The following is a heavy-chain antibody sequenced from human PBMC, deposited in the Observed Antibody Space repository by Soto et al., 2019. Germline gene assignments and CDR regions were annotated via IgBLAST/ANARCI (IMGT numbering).Heavy chain of an antibody. V-gene: IGHV3-7*01. CDR2: IKPDGSEK. Sequence: EVQLVESGGGLVQPGGSLRLSCAASGFSFSSKWMTWVRQAPGKGLEWVANIKPDGSEKQYVDSVRGRFTISRDNAKNSLYLQMNSVRAEDTAVYFCAYSSAYAYFFDPWGQGTLVTVSS. CDR1: GFSFSSKW. J-gene: IGHJ5*02. D-gene: IGHD3-22*01. CDR3: AYSSAYAYFFDP.